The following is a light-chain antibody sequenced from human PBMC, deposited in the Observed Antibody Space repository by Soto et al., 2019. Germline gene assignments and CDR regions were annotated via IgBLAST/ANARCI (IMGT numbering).Light chain of an antibody. CDR2: GAS. V-gene: IGKV3-20*01. CDR1: QSVSSKY. CDR3: QQYGKSPTT. Sequence: IVVTHSPGSLYLSPGAQATLSCRASQSVSSKYLGWYQQKPGQAPRLLIYGASSRATGIPDRFSGSGSGTDFTLTVSRLEPEDFAVYYCQQYGKSPTTFGQGTRLEIK. J-gene: IGKJ5*01.